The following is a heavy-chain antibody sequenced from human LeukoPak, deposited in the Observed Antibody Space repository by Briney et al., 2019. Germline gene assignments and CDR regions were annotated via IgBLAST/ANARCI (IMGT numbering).Heavy chain of an antibody. Sequence: GGSLRLSCAASALTFNSCGMHWVRQAPGKGLEWVAFIRNDGSNSYYADSVKGRFTISRDNSKNTLYLQMNSLRPEDTAVYYCAKDRSYYDSSGFRNFDYWGQGTLVTVSS. CDR2: IRNDGSNS. D-gene: IGHD3-22*01. CDR3: AKDRSYYDSSGFRNFDY. CDR1: ALTFNSCG. J-gene: IGHJ4*02. V-gene: IGHV3-30*02.